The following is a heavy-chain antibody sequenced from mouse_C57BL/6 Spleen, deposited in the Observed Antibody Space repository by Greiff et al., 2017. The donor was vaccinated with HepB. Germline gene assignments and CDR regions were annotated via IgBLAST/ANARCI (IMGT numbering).Heavy chain of an antibody. CDR3: ASVTTVPFDY. J-gene: IGHJ2*01. V-gene: IGHV14-3*01. CDR1: GYTFTSYW. CDR2: IDPANGNT. Sequence: EVQLQQPGAELVKPGASVKLSCKASGYTFTSYWMQWVKQRPEQGLEWIGRIDPANGNTKYAPKFQGKATITADTSSNTAYLQLSSLTSEDTAIYYCASVTTVPFDYWGQGTTLTVSS. D-gene: IGHD1-1*01.